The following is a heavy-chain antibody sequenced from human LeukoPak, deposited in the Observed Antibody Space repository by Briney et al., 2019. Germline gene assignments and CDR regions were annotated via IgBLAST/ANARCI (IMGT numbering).Heavy chain of an antibody. CDR2: YSSSSAYN. V-gene: IGHV3-21*04. J-gene: IGHJ6*03. D-gene: IGHD5-18*01. Sequence: GPPSPSCASSGFTFSNYSMKLVHPAPGKGLELVSIYSSSSAYNYHAHSTEGRFTIYTDNAKNSLYLQTNTLRDKATDVFFRARGLYSYGSYYMDVWGKGTTVTVSS. CDR1: GFTFSNYS. CDR3: ARGLYSYGSYYMDV.